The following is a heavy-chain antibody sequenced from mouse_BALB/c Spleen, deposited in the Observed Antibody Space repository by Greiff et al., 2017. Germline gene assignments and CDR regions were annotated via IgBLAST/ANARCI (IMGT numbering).Heavy chain of an antibody. CDR2: IWAGGST. Sequence: VQLVESGPGLVAPSQSLSITCTVSGFSLTSYGVHWVRQPPGKGLEWLGVIWAGGSTNYNSALMSRLSISKDNSKSQVFLKMNSLQTDDTAMYYCAREKSTMITPFAYWGQGTLVTVSA. CDR1: GFSLTSYG. D-gene: IGHD2-4*01. CDR3: AREKSTMITPFAY. J-gene: IGHJ3*01. V-gene: IGHV2-9*02.